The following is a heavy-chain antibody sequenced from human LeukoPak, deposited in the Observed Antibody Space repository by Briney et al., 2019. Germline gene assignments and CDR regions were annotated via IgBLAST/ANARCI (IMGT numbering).Heavy chain of an antibody. CDR3: ARGRSSSGLIDY. CDR2: ISSSSSYI. V-gene: IGHV3-21*01. Sequence: GSHRLSCAASGFTFSSYSMKWVRQAPGKGLEWVSSISSSSSYIYYADSVKGRFTISRDNAKNSLYLQMNSLRAEDTAVYYCARGRSSSGLIDYWGQGTLVTVSS. CDR1: GFTFSSYS. D-gene: IGHD6-19*01. J-gene: IGHJ4*02.